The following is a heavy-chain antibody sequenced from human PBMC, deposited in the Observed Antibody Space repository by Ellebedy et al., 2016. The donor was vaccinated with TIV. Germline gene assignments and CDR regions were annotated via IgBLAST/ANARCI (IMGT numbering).Heavy chain of an antibody. D-gene: IGHD6-13*01. CDR3: VKDRYSSSRSFDY. Sequence: PGGSLRLSCSASGFTFSSYAMHWVRQAPGKGLEYVSAISSNGGSTYYADSVKSRFTISRDNSKNTLYLQMSSLRAKDTAVYYCVKDRYSSSRSFDYWGQGTLVTVSS. V-gene: IGHV3-64D*06. CDR2: ISSNGGST. CDR1: GFTFSSYA. J-gene: IGHJ4*02.